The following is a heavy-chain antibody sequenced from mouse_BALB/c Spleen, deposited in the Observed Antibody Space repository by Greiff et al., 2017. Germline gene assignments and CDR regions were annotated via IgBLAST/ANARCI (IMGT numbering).Heavy chain of an antibody. CDR3: ARREDYDPFAY. J-gene: IGHJ3*01. Sequence: EVMLVESGGGLVKPGGSLKLSCAASGFTFSSYAMSWVRQTPEKRLEWVATISSGGSYTYYPDSVKGRFTISRDNAKNTLYLQMSSLRSEDTAMYYCARREDYDPFAYWGQGTLVTVSA. CDR1: GFTFSSYA. CDR2: ISSGGSYT. D-gene: IGHD2-4*01. V-gene: IGHV5-9-1*01.